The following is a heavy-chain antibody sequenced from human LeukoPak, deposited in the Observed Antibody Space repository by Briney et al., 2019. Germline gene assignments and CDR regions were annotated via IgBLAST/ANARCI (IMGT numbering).Heavy chain of an antibody. J-gene: IGHJ5*02. CDR1: GGTFSSYA. CDR2: IIPIFGTA. CDR3: ARDLGPENWLDP. V-gene: IGHV1-69*13. Sequence: GASVKVSCKASGGTFSSYAISWVRQAPGQGLEWMGGIIPIFGTANYAQKFQGRVTITADESTSTAYMELSSLRSEDTAVYYCARDLGPENWLDPWGQGTLVTVSS.